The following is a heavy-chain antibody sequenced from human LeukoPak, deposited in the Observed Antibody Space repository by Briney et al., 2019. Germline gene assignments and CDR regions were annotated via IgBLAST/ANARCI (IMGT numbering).Heavy chain of an antibody. V-gene: IGHV6-1*01. J-gene: IGHJ4*02. CDR3: ARGWLRSGFDL. CDR1: GDSVSSA. CDR2: TYYSSKWYT. D-gene: IGHD5-12*01. Sequence: QTLSLTCAISGDSVSSAWNWIRQSPSRGLEWLGRTYYSSKWYTDYAVSVKGRVSINPDTSKNQLSVQLSSVTPEDTAVYYCARGWLRSGFDLWGQGTLVTVSS.